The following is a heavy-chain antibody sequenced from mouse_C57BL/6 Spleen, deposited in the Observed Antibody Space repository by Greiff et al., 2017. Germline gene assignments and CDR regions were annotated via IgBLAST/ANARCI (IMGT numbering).Heavy chain of an antibody. CDR3: ARVPPSYYSNYEGVWFAY. CDR1: GYTFTSYW. CDR2: IDPSDSET. J-gene: IGHJ3*01. Sequence: QVQLKQPGAELVRPGSSVKLSCKASGYTFTSYWMHWVKQRPIQGLEWIGNIDPSDSETHYNQKFKDKATLTVDKSSSTAYMQLSSLTSEDSAVYYCARVPPSYYSNYEGVWFAYWGQGTLVTVSA. V-gene: IGHV1-52*01. D-gene: IGHD2-5*01.